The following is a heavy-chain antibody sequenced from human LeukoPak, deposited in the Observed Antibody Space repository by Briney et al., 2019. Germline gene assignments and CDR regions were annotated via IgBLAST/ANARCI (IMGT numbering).Heavy chain of an antibody. D-gene: IGHD6-13*01. CDR1: GFTFSGYD. CDR3: AREGYSLGTFDI. V-gene: IGHV3-13*01. Sequence: SGGSLRLSCAASGFTFSGYDMHWVRQATGKGLEWVSAIGTAGDTYYPGSVKGRFTISRENAKNSLYLQMNSLRAGDTAVYYCAREGYSLGTFDIWGQGTMVTVSS. J-gene: IGHJ3*02. CDR2: IGTAGDT.